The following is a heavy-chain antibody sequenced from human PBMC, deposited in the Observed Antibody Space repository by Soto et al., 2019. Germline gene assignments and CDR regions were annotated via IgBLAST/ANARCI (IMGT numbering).Heavy chain of an antibody. D-gene: IGHD4-17*01. J-gene: IGHJ4*02. CDR1: GGSVTNSSYY. V-gene: IGHV4-39*01. Sequence: PSETLSLTCPVSGGSVTNSSYYWGWIRQSPGKGLEWIWSFYYSGRIYSKSSVKSRVTISVDTSKNRFSLSLNSVTASDTAVYFCVSQRTTVPTQAYFDYWGPGALVTVSS. CDR3: VSQRTTVPTQAYFDY. CDR2: FYYSGRI.